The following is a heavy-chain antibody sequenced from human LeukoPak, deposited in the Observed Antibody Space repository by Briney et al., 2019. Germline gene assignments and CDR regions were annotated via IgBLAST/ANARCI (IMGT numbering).Heavy chain of an antibody. V-gene: IGHV4-39*07. D-gene: IGHD3-22*01. CDR3: ALNYYDSSGYYYFDY. J-gene: IGHJ4*02. CDR1: GDSIRRSNDY. CDR2: IYYSGNT. Sequence: SETLSLTCTVSGDSIRRSNDYWGWIRQSPGKGLEWLGSIYYSGNTYYNPSLESRLTISVDTYNNQFSPKLTSVTAADTAVYYCALNYYDSSGYYYFDYWGQGTLVAVSS.